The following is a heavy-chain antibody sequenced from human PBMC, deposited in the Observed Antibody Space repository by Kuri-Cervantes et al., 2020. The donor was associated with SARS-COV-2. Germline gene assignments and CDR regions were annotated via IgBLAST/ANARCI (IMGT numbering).Heavy chain of an antibody. CDR1: GFTFSSYW. J-gene: IGHJ6*02. CDR2: INSDGSST. D-gene: IGHD3-3*01. Sequence: GGSLRLSCAASGFTFSSYWMHWVRQAPGKGLVWVSRINSDGSSTSYADSVKGRFTISRDNAKNTLYLQMNSLRAEDTAVYYCARDLFRGKIFAEPGGMDVWGQGTTVTVSS. CDR3: ARDLFRGKIFAEPGGMDV. V-gene: IGHV3-74*01.